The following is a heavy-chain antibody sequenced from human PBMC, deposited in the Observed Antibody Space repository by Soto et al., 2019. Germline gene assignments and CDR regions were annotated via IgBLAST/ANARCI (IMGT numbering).Heavy chain of an antibody. J-gene: IGHJ6*02. Sequence: SETLSLTCTVSGGSIRRGGYYWSWVRQNPRRGLEWIGNIYYSGNTYYNPSLKSRLTISVDTSKNQFSLNLSSVTAADTAVYYCARDRLMATAGTARHYFGLDVWGQGTTVTVSS. CDR3: ARDRLMATAGTARHYFGLDV. CDR2: IYYSGNT. D-gene: IGHD5-18*01. CDR1: GGSIRRGGYY. V-gene: IGHV4-31*03.